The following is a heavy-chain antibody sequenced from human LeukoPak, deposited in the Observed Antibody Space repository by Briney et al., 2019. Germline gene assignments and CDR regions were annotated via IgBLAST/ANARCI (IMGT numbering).Heavy chain of an antibody. CDR2: IYYSGTTSGNT. CDR3: ARGSGRYYYYGVDV. CDR1: GGSISSSSYY. D-gene: IGHD7-27*01. V-gene: IGHV4-61*05. Sequence: SETLSLTCTVSGGSISSSSYYWGWIRQPPGKGLEWIGHIYYSGTTSGNTNYNPSLKSRVTISIDTAKNQFSLQVRSVTAADTAVYYCARGSGRYYYYGVDVWGQGTTVAVSS. J-gene: IGHJ6*02.